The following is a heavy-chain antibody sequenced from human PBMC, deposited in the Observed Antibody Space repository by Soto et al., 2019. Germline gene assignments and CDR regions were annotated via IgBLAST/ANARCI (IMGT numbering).Heavy chain of an antibody. V-gene: IGHV1-69*13. CDR3: GAPRGYSGYDGFDY. CDR2: IIPIFGTA. CDR1: GGTFSSYA. Sequence: SVKVSCKASGGTFSSYAISWVRQAPGQGLEWMGGIIPIFGTANYAQKFQGRVTTTADESTSTAYMELSSLRSEDTAVYYCGAPRGYSGYDGFDYWGQGTLVTVSS. D-gene: IGHD5-12*01. J-gene: IGHJ4*02.